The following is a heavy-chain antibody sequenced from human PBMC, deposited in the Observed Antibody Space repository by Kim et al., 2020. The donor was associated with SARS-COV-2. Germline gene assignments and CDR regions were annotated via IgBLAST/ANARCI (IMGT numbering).Heavy chain of an antibody. CDR3: ARGLGQYGMDV. CDR2: INHSGST. J-gene: IGHJ6*02. D-gene: IGHD3-3*01. CDR1: GGSFSGYY. V-gene: IGHV4-34*01. Sequence: SETLSLTCAVYGGSFSGYYWSWIRQPPGKGLEWIGEINHSGSTNYNPSLKSRVTISVDTSKNQFSLKLSSVTAADTAVYYCARGLGQYGMDVWGQGTTVT.